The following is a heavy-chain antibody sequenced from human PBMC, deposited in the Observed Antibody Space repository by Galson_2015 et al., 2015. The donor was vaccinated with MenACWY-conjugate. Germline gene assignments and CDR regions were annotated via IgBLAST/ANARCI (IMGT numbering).Heavy chain of an antibody. D-gene: IGHD3-9*01. Sequence: SVKVSCKASGYTFTLYAMHWVRQAPGQGLEWMGWINAGNGNTKYSQKFQDRVTITRDISASTVYMELTSLGSEDTAVYYCARGDEPLTGYLKRDEFDPWGQGSLVTGAS. J-gene: IGHJ5*02. CDR2: INAGNGNT. CDR1: GYTFTLYA. V-gene: IGHV1-3*01. CDR3: ARGDEPLTGYLKRDEFDP.